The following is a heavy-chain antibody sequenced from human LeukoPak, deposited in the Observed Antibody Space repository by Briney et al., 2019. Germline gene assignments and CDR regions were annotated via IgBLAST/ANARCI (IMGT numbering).Heavy chain of an antibody. Sequence: SETLSLTCTVSGGSISSYYWSWIRQPPGKGLEWIGYIYYSGSASYNPSLKSRVTISVDTSKNQFSLRLSSVTAADTAAYYCASESIVTTSFDYWGQGTLVTVSS. CDR2: IYYSGSA. J-gene: IGHJ4*02. CDR1: GGSISSYY. CDR3: ASESIVTTSFDY. V-gene: IGHV4-59*01. D-gene: IGHD5-12*01.